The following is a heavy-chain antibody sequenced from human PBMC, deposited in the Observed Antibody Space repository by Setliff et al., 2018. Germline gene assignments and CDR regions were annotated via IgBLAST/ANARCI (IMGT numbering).Heavy chain of an antibody. CDR2: TNWNGDDI. J-gene: IGHJ4*01. V-gene: IGHV3-20*04. CDR3: AKDYLSRWWNEPPLYFDD. D-gene: IGHD1-1*01. Sequence: GGSLRLSCAASGFTFRDYGMNWVHQVPGKGLEWVSGTNWNGDDISYADSVRGRFTISRDNARNSLHLQMNDVRREDAAFYYCAKDYLSRWWNEPPLYFDDWGPGVLVTV. CDR1: GFTFRDYG.